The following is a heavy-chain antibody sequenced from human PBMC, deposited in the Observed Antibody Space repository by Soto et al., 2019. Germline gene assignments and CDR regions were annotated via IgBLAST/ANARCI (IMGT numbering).Heavy chain of an antibody. D-gene: IGHD3-10*01. CDR2: IYWDNDR. J-gene: IGHJ5*01. V-gene: IGHV2-5*02. CDR1: GFSLSNSGVG. CDR3: SHRGSYSVSWDVGWFDS. Sequence: QITLKESGPTLVEPTQTLTLTCSFSGFSLSNSGVGVGWFRQAPGKALECLGIIYWDNDRRYNPSLKDRLSITDETSKNQLGVPMTYMEPADTVTYYGSHRGSYSVSWDVGWFDSWGQGTPVTVS.